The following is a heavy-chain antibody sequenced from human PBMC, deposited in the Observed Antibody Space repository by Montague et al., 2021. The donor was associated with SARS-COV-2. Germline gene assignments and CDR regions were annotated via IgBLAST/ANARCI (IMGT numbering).Heavy chain of an antibody. Sequence: SLRLSCSASGFTFSYYGMNWVRQAPGKGLEWVSSISGRSDYRYYADSLYLQMNSLRAEDAAVYYCARDTSSTVRGVTTYYPYYGMDVWGQGTAVTVSS. D-gene: IGHD3-10*01. CDR2: ISGRSDYR. V-gene: IGHV3-21*01. J-gene: IGHJ6*02. CDR1: GFTFSYYG. CDR3: ARDTSSTVRGVTTYYPYYGMDV.